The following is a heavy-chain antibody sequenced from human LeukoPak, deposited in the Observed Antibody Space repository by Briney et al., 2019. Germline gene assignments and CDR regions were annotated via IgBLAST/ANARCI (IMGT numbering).Heavy chain of an antibody. J-gene: IGHJ3*02. CDR1: GFTFSKYW. Sequence: GGSLRLSCAASGFTFSKYWMSWVRQAPGKGLEWVANIKQDGSEIYYVDSVKGRFTISRDNAKNSLYLQMNSLRAEDTAVYYCATRYYSYGSFPRAFDIWGQGTMVTVSS. CDR3: ATRYYSYGSFPRAFDI. V-gene: IGHV3-7*03. D-gene: IGHD5-18*01. CDR2: IKQDGSEI.